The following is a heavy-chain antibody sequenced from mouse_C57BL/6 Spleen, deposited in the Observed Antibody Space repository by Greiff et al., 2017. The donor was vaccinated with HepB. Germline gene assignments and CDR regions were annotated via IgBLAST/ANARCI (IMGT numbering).Heavy chain of an antibody. CDR2: IYPGDGDT. CDR1: GYAFSSSW. J-gene: IGHJ2*01. Sequence: VQLQQSGPELVKPGASVKISCKASGYAFSSSWMNWVKQRPGKGLEWIGRIYPGDGDTNYTGKFKGKATLTADKSSSTAYMQLSSLTSEDSAVYFCARGYYGSSSYFDYWGQGTTLTVSS. D-gene: IGHD1-1*01. CDR3: ARGYYGSSSYFDY. V-gene: IGHV1-82*01.